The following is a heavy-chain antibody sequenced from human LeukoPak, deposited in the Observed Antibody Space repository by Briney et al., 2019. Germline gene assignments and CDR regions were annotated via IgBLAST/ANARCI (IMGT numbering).Heavy chain of an antibody. CDR3: ASGYSREWEDY. CDR1: GSTFSSYS. J-gene: IGHJ4*02. CDR2: ISSSSSYI. V-gene: IGHV3-21*01. Sequence: PGGSLRPSCAASGSTFSSYSMNWVRQAPGKGLDWVSSISSSSSYIYYADSVKGRFTISRDNAKNSLYLQMNSLRAEDTAVYYCASGYSREWEDYWGRGTLVTVSS. D-gene: IGHD1-26*01.